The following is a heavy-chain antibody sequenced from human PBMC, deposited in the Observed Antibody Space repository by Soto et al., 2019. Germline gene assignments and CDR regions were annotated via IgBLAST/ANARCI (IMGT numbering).Heavy chain of an antibody. CDR3: ARVHVMVVAGSTFDY. V-gene: IGHV4-38-2*02. CDR1: GYSIGSGSY. D-gene: IGHD6-19*01. CDR2: IYHGGTT. Sequence: SETLSLTCTVSGYSIGSGSYWAGIRQPPGKGPEWIASIYHGGTTFYNPSLKSRITISVDTSNNQFSLKLTSVTAADTAVYYCARVHVMVVAGSTFDYWGHGTLVTVSS. J-gene: IGHJ4*01.